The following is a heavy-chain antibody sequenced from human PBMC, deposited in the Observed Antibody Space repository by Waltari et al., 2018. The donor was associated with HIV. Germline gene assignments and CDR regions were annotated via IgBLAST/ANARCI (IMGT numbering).Heavy chain of an antibody. J-gene: IGHJ3*01. V-gene: IGHV3-30-3*01. CDR3: ARASLRFLEWLLYDDAFDL. D-gene: IGHD3-3*01. Sequence: QVELVESGGGVVQPGRSLRLSCAASGFSFSSSALHWVRQAPGKGLEWVAIISYDGTNKYYADSVEGRFTISRDNSNNTLYLQMNSLRSEDTAMYFCARASLRFLEWLLYDDAFDLWGQGTMVTVSS. CDR2: ISYDGTNK. CDR1: GFSFSSSA.